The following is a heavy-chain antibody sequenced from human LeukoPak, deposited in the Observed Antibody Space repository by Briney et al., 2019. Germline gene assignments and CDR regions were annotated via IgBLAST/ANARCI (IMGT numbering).Heavy chain of an antibody. J-gene: IGHJ4*02. D-gene: IGHD2-21*01. V-gene: IGHV3-43*01. CDR3: AKDWEAYCGGDCPSYFDY. CDR1: GFTFDDYT. Sequence: PGGSLRLSCAASGFTFDDYTMHWVRQAPGKGLEWVSLISWDGGSTYYADSVKGRLTISRDNSKNSLYLQMNSLRTEDTALYYCAKDWEAYCGGDCPSYFDYWGQGTLVTVSS. CDR2: ISWDGGST.